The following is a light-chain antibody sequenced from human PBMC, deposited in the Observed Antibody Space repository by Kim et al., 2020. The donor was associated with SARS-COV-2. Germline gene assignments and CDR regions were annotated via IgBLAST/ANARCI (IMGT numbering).Light chain of an antibody. CDR3: QEYNNAARS. CDR1: QGISNY. V-gene: IGKV1-27*01. Sequence: DIQMTQSPSSLSASVGDRVTITCRASQGISNYLAWYQQKPGKVPKLLIYAASTLQSGVPSRFSGSGSGTDFTLSISTLQPADVATYYSQEYNNAARSFCQGTQVDIK. CDR2: AAS. J-gene: IGKJ1*01.